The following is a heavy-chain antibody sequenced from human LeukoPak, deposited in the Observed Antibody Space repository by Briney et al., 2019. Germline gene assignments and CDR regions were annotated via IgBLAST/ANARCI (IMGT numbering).Heavy chain of an antibody. J-gene: IGHJ4*02. CDR1: GFSFSSYR. CDR2: ISGDGNAK. V-gene: IGHV3-48*01. Sequence: GGSLRLSCAASGFSFSSYRINWVRQAPGKGLEWVSYISGDGNAKHYTDSVKGRFTISRDNAKNALYLQMNSLRAEDTAVYFCARDYVYAFDYWGQGTLVTVSS. CDR3: ARDYVYAFDY. D-gene: IGHD2/OR15-2a*01.